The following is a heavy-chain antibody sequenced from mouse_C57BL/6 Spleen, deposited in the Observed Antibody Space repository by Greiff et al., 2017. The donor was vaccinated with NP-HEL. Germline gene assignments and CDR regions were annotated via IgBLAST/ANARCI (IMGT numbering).Heavy chain of an antibody. D-gene: IGHD1-1*01. V-gene: IGHV2-2*01. CDR2: IWSGGST. Sequence: VHLVESGPGLVQPSQSLSITCTVSGFSLTSYGVHWVRQSPGKGLEWLGVIWSGGSTDYNAAFISRLSISKDNSKSQVFFKMNSLQADDTAIYYCARYYYGSSHLDYWGQGTTLTVSS. J-gene: IGHJ2*01. CDR3: ARYYYGSSHLDY. CDR1: GFSLTSYG.